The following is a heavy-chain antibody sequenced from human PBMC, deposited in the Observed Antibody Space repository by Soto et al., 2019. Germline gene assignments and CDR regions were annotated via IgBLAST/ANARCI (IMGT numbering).Heavy chain of an antibody. Sequence: EVQLLEHGGQLVQPGESLRLSCAASGFTFRTFTMNWVRQAPGKGLEWVSGIIGGDGDKFYSDSVKGRLTISRDNSKDMLFLQMNSLRVDETAVYDCAKDRGPDGIWTFDSWGQGTLVTVSS. J-gene: IGHJ5*01. CDR3: AKDRGPDGIWTFDS. CDR1: GFTFRTFT. D-gene: IGHD3-9*01. V-gene: IGHV3-23*01. CDR2: IIGGDGDK.